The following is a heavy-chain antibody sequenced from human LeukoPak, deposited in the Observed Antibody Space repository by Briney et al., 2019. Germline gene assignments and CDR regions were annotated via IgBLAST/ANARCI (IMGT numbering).Heavy chain of an antibody. CDR2: VNESGGT. V-gene: IGHV4-34*01. D-gene: IGHD1-26*01. J-gene: IGHJ5*02. CDR1: GGSISSYY. Sequence: SETLSLTCTVSGGSISSYYWNWIRQTPAKGMEWIGEVNESGGTNISPSLRSRVILSVDTSKNQFSLKLISATVADTAIYYCARGQGATVPQVGKNWFDPWGQGTRVTVSS. CDR3: ARGQGATVPQVGKNWFDP.